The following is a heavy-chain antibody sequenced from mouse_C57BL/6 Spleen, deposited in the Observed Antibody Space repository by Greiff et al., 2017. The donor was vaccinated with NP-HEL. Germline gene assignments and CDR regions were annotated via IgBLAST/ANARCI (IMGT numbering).Heavy chain of an antibody. V-gene: IGHV1-82*01. CDR2: IYPGDGDT. J-gene: IGHJ2*01. CDR1: GYAFSSSW. D-gene: IGHD2-3*01. CDR3: ARGPLDGYYDY. Sequence: QVQLKQSGPELVKPGASVKISCKASGYAFSSSWMNWVKQRPGKGLEWIGRIYPGDGDTNYNGKFKGKATLTADKSSSTAYMQLSSLTSEDSAVYFCARGPLDGYYDYWGQGTTLTVSS.